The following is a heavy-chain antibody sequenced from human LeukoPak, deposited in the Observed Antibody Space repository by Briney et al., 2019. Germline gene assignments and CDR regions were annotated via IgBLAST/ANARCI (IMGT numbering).Heavy chain of an antibody. CDR1: GGSISSYY. V-gene: IGHV4-59*01. CDR2: IYYSGST. Sequence: SETLSLTXTVSGGSISSYYWSWIRQPPGKGLEWIGYIYYSGSTNYNPSLKSRVTISVDTSKNQFSLKLSSVTAADTAVYYCARGDSLRLGELSLHIGYWGQGTLVTVSS. CDR3: ARGDSLRLGELSLHIGY. J-gene: IGHJ4*02. D-gene: IGHD3-16*02.